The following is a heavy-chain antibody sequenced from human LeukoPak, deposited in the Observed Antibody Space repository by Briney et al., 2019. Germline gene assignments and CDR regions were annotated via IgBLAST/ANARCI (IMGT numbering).Heavy chain of an antibody. Sequence: GASVKVSCKASGYTFTSYGISWVRQAPGQGLEWMGWISAHNGNTNFAQKLQGRVTMTTDTSTSTAYMELRSLRSDDTAVYYCARSEQTFYYGSGSHFDYWGQGTLVTVSS. V-gene: IGHV1-18*01. D-gene: IGHD3-10*01. J-gene: IGHJ4*02. CDR2: ISAHNGNT. CDR3: ARSEQTFYYGSGSHFDY. CDR1: GYTFTSYG.